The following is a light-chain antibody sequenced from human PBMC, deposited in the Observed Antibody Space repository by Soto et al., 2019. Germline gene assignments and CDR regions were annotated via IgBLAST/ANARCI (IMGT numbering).Light chain of an antibody. CDR3: CSYAGSYTWV. J-gene: IGLJ3*02. CDR1: SSDVGGYNY. CDR2: DVS. Sequence: QSALTQPASVSGSPGQSITISCTGTSSDVGGYNYVSWYQQRPGKAPKFMIYDVSKRPSGVPDRFSGSKSGNTASLTISGLQAEDEADYYCCSYAGSYTWVFGGGTKLTVL. V-gene: IGLV2-11*01.